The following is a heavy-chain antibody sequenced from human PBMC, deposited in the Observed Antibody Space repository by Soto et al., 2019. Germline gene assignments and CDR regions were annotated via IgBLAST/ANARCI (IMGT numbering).Heavy chain of an antibody. CDR2: INHSGST. Sequence: SETLSLTCAVYGGSFSGYYWSWIRQPPGKGLEWIGEINHSGSTNYNPSLKSRLTISVDTSKNRFSRKLSSVTAADTAVYYCATTYCSSTSCHDDAFDIWGQGTMVTVSS. V-gene: IGHV4-34*01. CDR1: GGSFSGYY. D-gene: IGHD2-2*01. CDR3: ATTYCSSTSCHDDAFDI. J-gene: IGHJ3*02.